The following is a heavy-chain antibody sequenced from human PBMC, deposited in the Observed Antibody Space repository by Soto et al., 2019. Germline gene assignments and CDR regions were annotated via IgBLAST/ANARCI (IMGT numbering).Heavy chain of an antibody. J-gene: IGHJ4*02. CDR2: INWKSDI. D-gene: IGHD2-15*01. Sequence: GGSLRLSCAVSGFTFDDNAMHWVRQAPEKGLEWVSGINWKSDIGYADSVKGRFTISRDNAENSLYLQMNSLRAEDTAVYYCAKLGYCSGGSCYWGYFDYWGQGTLVTVS. V-gene: IGHV3-9*01. CDR3: AKLGYCSGGSCYWGYFDY. CDR1: GFTFDDNA.